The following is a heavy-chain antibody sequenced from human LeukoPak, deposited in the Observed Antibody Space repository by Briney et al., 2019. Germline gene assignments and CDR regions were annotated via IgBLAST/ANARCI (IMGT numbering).Heavy chain of an antibody. CDR2: ISTYNGNT. D-gene: IGHD5-18*01. CDR3: ARDDVDTAMDFDY. Sequence: ASVMVSCKASGYIFTNYAISWVRQAPGQGLEWMGWISTYNGNTKNAQKLQGRVTMTTDTSTSTAYMELRTLRSDDTAVYYCARDDVDTAMDFDYWGQGTLVTVSS. J-gene: IGHJ4*02. V-gene: IGHV1-18*01. CDR1: GYIFTNYA.